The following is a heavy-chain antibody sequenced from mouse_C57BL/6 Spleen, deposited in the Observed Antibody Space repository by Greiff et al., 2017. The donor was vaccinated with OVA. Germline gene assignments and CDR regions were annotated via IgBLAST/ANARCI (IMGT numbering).Heavy chain of an antibody. CDR1: GYTFTDYE. D-gene: IGHD1-1*02. Sequence: LVESGAELVRPGASVTLSCKASGYTFTDYEMHWVKQTPVHGLEWIGAIDPETGGTAYNQKFKGKAILTADKSSSTAYMELRSLTSEDSAVYYCTSGLMVAFDYWGQGTTLTVSS. J-gene: IGHJ2*01. CDR2: IDPETGGT. V-gene: IGHV1-15*01. CDR3: TSGLMVAFDY.